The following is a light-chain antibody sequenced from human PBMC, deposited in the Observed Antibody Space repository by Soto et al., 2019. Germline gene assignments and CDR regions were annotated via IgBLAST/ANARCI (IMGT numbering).Light chain of an antibody. CDR3: QTWGTCIHVV. CDR2: LDSDGSH. V-gene: IGLV4-69*01. J-gene: IGLJ2*01. Sequence: QSVLTQSPSASASLGASVKLTCTLSSGHSSYAIAWHQQQPEKGPRYLMKLDSDGSHTKWDAIPDRFSGSSSGAERYLTISSLQSEDEADYFCQTWGTCIHVVFGGGTQLTVL. CDR1: SGHSSYA.